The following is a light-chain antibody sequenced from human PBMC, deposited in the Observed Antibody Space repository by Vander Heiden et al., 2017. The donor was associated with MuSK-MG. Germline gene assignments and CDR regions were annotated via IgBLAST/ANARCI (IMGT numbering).Light chain of an antibody. Sequence: EIVLTQSPATLSLSPGERATLSCRASQSVSSYLAWYQQKPGQAPRILIYDASNRATGIPARFSGSGSGTDFTLTISSLEPEDFAVYYCQQRSNWQTFGPGTKVDIK. CDR1: QSVSSY. CDR3: QQRSNWQT. J-gene: IGKJ3*01. V-gene: IGKV3-11*01. CDR2: DAS.